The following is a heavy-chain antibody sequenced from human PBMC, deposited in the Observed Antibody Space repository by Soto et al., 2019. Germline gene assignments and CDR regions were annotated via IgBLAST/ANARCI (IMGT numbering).Heavy chain of an antibody. CDR2: ISSSGSTI. CDR1: GFTFSDYY. CDR3: ARDLIPSDDSSGITRGYFDY. Sequence: QVQLVESGGGLVKPGGSLRLSCAASGFTFSDYYMSWIRQAPGKGLEWVSYISSSGSTIYYADSVKGRFTISRDNAKNSLYLQMNSLRAEDTAVYYCARDLIPSDDSSGITRGYFDYWGQGTLVTVSS. V-gene: IGHV3-11*01. D-gene: IGHD3-22*01. J-gene: IGHJ4*02.